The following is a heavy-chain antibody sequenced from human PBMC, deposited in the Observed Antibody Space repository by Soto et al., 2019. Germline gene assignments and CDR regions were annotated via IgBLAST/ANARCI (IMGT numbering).Heavy chain of an antibody. J-gene: IGHJ6*03. D-gene: IGHD2-2*01. CDR3: ASGNQYYYYYYMDV. Sequence: PSETLSLTCAVYGGSFSGYYWSWIRQPPGKGLEWIGEINHSGSTNYNPSLKSRVTISVDTSKNQFSLKLSSVTAADTAVYYCASGNQYYYYYYMDVWGKGTTVTVSS. CDR1: GGSFSGYY. CDR2: INHSGST. V-gene: IGHV4-34*01.